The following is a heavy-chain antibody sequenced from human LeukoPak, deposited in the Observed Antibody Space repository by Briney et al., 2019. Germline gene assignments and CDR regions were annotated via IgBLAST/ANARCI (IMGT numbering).Heavy chain of an antibody. D-gene: IGHD6-13*01. Sequence: ASVKVSCKASGYTFTSYYMHWVRQAPGQGLEWMGIINPSGGSTSYAQKFQGRVTMTRDTSTSTVYMELSSLRSEDTAVYYCARAPNYSSSWSYWFDYWGQGTLVTVSS. CDR3: ARAPNYSSSWSYWFDY. CDR2: INPSGGST. J-gene: IGHJ4*02. CDR1: GYTFTSYY. V-gene: IGHV1-46*01.